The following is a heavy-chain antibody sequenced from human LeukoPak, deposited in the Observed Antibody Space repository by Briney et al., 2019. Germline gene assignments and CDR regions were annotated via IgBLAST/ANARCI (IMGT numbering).Heavy chain of an antibody. CDR2: INWNSA. CDR1: GFTFDDYA. V-gene: IGHV3-9*01. CDR3: AELGITMIGGV. D-gene: IGHD3-10*02. J-gene: IGHJ6*04. Sequence: GGSLRLSCVASGFTFDDYAMHWVRQAPGKGLEWVAGINWNSAVYADSLKGRFTISRDNAKNSLYLQMNSLRAEDTAVYYCAELGITMIGGVWGKGTTVTISS.